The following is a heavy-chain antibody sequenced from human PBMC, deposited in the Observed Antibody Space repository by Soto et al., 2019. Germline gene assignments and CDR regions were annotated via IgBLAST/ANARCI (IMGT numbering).Heavy chain of an antibody. CDR2: ISAYNSNT. CDR3: TRRSITIFGATGDYYSMDV. Sequence: GASVKVSCKASGYTFTSYDISWVRQARGQGLEWIGWISAYNSNTNYAQKFQGWVTMTRDTSISTANMEMSRLRTDDTAMNYCTRRSITIFGATGDYYSMDVWGQGNTVTVSS. CDR1: GYTFTSYD. J-gene: IGHJ6*02. D-gene: IGHD3-3*01. V-gene: IGHV1-2*04.